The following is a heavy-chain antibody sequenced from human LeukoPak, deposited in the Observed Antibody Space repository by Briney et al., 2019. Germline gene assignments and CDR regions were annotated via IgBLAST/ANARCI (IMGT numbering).Heavy chain of an antibody. CDR3: AGGTKTGYTGCDWNY. J-gene: IGHJ4*02. CDR2: IYYSGST. Sequence: SETLSLTCTVSGGSISSYYWSWIRQPPGKGLEWVGYIYYSGSTSYNPSLKSRVTISVDTSSNQFSLILTSVTAADTAVYYCAGGTKTGYTGCDWNYWGQGSLVTVSS. V-gene: IGHV4-59*01. D-gene: IGHD5-12*01. CDR1: GGSISSYY.